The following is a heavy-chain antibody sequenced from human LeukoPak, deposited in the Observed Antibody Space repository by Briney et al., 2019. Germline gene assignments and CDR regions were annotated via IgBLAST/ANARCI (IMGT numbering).Heavy chain of an antibody. J-gene: IGHJ6*03. V-gene: IGHV4-61*02. CDR2: IYTSGST. CDR1: GGSISSGSYY. CDR3: ARDPRITIFGVVIPFYYYMDV. D-gene: IGHD3-3*01. Sequence: SETLSLTCTVSGGSISSGSYYWSWIRQPAGKGLEWIGRIYTSGSTNYNPSRKSRVTISVDTSKNQFSLKLSSVTAADTAVYYCARDPRITIFGVVIPFYYYMDVWGKGTTVTVSS.